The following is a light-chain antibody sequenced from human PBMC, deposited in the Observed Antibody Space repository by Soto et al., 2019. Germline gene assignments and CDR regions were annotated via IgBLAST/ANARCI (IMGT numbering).Light chain of an antibody. CDR1: SSDVGAYNY. V-gene: IGLV2-14*01. Sequence: QSALTQPASVSGSLGQSITISCSGTSSDVGAYNYVSWYQQYPGKAPKLMIYHVTDRPSGVSNRFSGSKSGNTASLTISWLQAEDEADYYCCSYTTSNTFVFGTGTKGTVL. CDR2: HVT. J-gene: IGLJ1*01. CDR3: CSYTTSNTFV.